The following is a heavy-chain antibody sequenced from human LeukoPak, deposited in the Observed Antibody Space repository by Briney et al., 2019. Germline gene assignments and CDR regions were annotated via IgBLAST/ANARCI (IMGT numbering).Heavy chain of an antibody. CDR1: GSTFSSYE. J-gene: IGHJ4*02. CDR3: ARGADGYSYGF. V-gene: IGHV3-48*03. D-gene: IGHD5-18*01. CDR2: ISSNGSTI. Sequence: GGSLRLSCAASGSTFSSYEMNWVRQAPGKGLEWVSYISSNGSTIYYADSVKGRFTISRDNAKNSLYLQMNSLRAEDTAVYYCARGADGYSYGFWGQGTLVTVSS.